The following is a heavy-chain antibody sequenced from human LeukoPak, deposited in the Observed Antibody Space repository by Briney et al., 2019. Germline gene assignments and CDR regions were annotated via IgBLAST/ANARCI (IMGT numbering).Heavy chain of an antibody. CDR1: GHSMNEYY. D-gene: IGHD4-17*01. CDR3: ARESDYVNLDY. J-gene: IGHJ4*02. Sequence: SETLSLTCSVSGHSMNEYYWGWVRQPPGKGLEYLGYIHHSGSTHYNPSLKSRVTVSVDTSKRHFSLTMSSMTAADTAIYYCARESDYVNLDYWGQGILVTVSS. V-gene: IGHV4-59*01. CDR2: IHHSGST.